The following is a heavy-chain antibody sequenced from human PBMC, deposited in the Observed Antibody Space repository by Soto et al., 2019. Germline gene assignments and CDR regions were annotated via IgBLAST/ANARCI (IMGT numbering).Heavy chain of an antibody. Sequence: PSETLSLTCAVYGGSFSGYYWSWIRQPPGKGLEWIGEINHSGSTNYNPSLKSRVTISVDTSKNQFSLQLSSVTAADTAVYYCGRGRKGQPRFGYYYGMDVWGQGTTVTVSS. CDR1: GGSFSGYY. D-gene: IGHD3-10*01. V-gene: IGHV4-34*01. CDR3: GRGRKGQPRFGYYYGMDV. CDR2: INHSGST. J-gene: IGHJ6*02.